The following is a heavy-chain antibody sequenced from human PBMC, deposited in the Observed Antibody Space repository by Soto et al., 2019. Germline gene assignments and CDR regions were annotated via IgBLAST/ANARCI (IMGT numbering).Heavy chain of an antibody. V-gene: IGHV1-18*01. D-gene: IGHD2-21*02. CDR1: GYTFSTYG. CDR3: VRDLEYQGGYCYDDVFGI. Sequence: QVHLVQSGAEVKKPGASVKVSCKDSGYTFSTYGVSWVRQAPGQGLEWMGWISGYDGDTNYAQKIRGRVTITTETSTSTAYMEMSGLRADDTAVDYCVRDLEYQGGYCYDDVFGIWGQGPMVTVSS. J-gene: IGHJ3*02. CDR2: ISGYDGDT.